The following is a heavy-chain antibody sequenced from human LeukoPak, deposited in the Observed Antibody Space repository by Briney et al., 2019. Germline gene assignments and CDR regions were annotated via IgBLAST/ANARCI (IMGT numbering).Heavy chain of an antibody. D-gene: IGHD3-10*01. J-gene: IGHJ1*01. CDR1: GGTFSSYA. CDR2: IIPIFGTA. CDR3: ARGERLLGFGEFESRQYFQH. Sequence: ASVKVSCKASGGTFSSYAISWVRQPPGQGLEWMGGIIPIFGTANYAQKFQGRVTITADKSTSTAYMELSSLRSEDTAVYYCARGERLLGFGEFESRQYFQHWGQGTLVTVSS. V-gene: IGHV1-69*06.